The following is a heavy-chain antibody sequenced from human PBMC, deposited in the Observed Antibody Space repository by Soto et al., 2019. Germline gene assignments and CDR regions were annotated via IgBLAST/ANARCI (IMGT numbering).Heavy chain of an antibody. V-gene: IGHV3-48*03. D-gene: IGHD2-2*01. CDR1: GFTFSSYE. J-gene: IGHJ4*02. CDR2: ISSGGDSS. Sequence: GGSLRLSCAASGFTFSSYEMNWVRQAPGKTLEWVSYISSGGDSSYYADSVKGRFTISRDNAKNSLSLQMNSLRVEDTAVYYCARVYCSTTTCRVQAFDSWGQGTLVTVSS. CDR3: ARVYCSTTTCRVQAFDS.